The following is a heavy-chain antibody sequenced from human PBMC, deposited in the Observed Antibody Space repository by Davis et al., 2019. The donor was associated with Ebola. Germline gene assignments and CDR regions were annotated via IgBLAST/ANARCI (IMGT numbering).Heavy chain of an antibody. Sequence: GESLKISCAASGFTFSSYAMHWVRQAPGKGLEWVAVISYDGSNKYYADSVKGRFTISRDNSKNTLYLQMNSLRAEDTAVYYCARDVQAFFDYWGQGTLVTVSS. D-gene: IGHD1-1*01. CDR2: ISYDGSNK. V-gene: IGHV3-30-3*01. CDR3: ARDVQAFFDY. CDR1: GFTFSSYA. J-gene: IGHJ4*02.